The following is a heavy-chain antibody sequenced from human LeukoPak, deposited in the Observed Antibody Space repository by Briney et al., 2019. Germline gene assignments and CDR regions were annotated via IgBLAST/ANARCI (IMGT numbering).Heavy chain of an antibody. J-gene: IGHJ4*02. CDR3: ARVRWIPLWAPIDY. CDR1: GFTFSSYG. V-gene: IGHV3-33*01. D-gene: IGHD5-18*01. CDR2: IWYDGSNK. Sequence: GGSLRLSCAASGFTFSSYGMHWVRQAPGKGLEWVAVIWYDGSNKYYADSVKGRFTISRDNSKNTLYLQMNSLRAEDTAVYYCARVRWIPLWAPIDYWGQGTLVTVSS.